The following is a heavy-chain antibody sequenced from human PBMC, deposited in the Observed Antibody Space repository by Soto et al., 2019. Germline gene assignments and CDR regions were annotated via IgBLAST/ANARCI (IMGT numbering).Heavy chain of an antibody. CDR2: ILPIFGTA. D-gene: IGHD6-19*01. CDR3: QVAGFDY. Sequence: QVQLVQSGAEVKKPGSSVKVSCKASGGTFSSYAISWVRQAPGQGLECMGGILPIFGTANYAQRFQGSVTITADESTCTAYMELSSLRSEDTAVYYCQVAGFDYWGQGTLVTVSS. CDR1: GGTFSSYA. V-gene: IGHV1-69*12. J-gene: IGHJ4*02.